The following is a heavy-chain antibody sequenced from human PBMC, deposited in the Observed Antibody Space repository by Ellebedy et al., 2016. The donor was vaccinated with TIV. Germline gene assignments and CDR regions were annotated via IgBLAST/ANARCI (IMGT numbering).Heavy chain of an antibody. J-gene: IGHJ3*02. D-gene: IGHD3-22*01. CDR2: ISSSSSTI. V-gene: IGHV3-48*01. CDR3: ASRPQTLYYYDSSLAGYNDAFDI. CDR1: GFTFSSYS. Sequence: GESLKISCAASGFTFSSYSMNWVRQAPGKGLEWVSYISSSSSTIYYAASVKGRFTISRDNAKKSLYLQMNSLRAEDTAVYYCASRPQTLYYYDSSLAGYNDAFDIWGQGTMVTVSS.